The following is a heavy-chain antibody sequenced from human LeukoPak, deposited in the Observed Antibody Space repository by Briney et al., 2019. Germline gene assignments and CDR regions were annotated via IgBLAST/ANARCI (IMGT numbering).Heavy chain of an antibody. CDR1: GGSISSYY. D-gene: IGHD2-8*01. Sequence: PSETLSLTCTVSGGSISSYYWSWIRQPAGKGLEWIGRIYTSGTTHYNPSLKSRVTMSVDTSKNQFSLKLSSVTAADTAVYYCARVILGYCTNGVCYTNWFDPWGQGTLVTVSS. CDR2: IYTSGTT. J-gene: IGHJ5*02. V-gene: IGHV4-4*07. CDR3: ARVILGYCTNGVCYTNWFDP.